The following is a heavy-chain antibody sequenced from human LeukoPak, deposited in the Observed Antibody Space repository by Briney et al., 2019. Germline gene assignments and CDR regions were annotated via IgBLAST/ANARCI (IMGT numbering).Heavy chain of an antibody. Sequence: ASVKVSCKASGYTFTSYDISWVRQSPGQGLEWMGWISAYNGNTNYAQKLQGRVTMTTDTSTSTAYMELRSLRSDDTAVYYCARTQTYYDILTGYFPGAFDIWGQGTMVTVSS. D-gene: IGHD3-9*01. V-gene: IGHV1-18*01. CDR2: ISAYNGNT. CDR3: ARTQTYYDILTGYFPGAFDI. J-gene: IGHJ3*02. CDR1: GYTFTSYD.